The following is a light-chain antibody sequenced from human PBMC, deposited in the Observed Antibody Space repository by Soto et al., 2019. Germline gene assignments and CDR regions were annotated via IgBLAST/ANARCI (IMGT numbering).Light chain of an antibody. J-gene: IGKJ1*01. CDR2: LGS. CDR1: QSLLNSNGNNY. V-gene: IGKV2-28*01. Sequence: DIVMTQFPLSLPVTPGEPASISCTSSQSLLNSNGNNYLDWYLQKPGQSPQLLIHLGSKRASGVPVRFSASGSGTSFTLKISRVEAEDVGVYYCMQALRNPWTFGQGTKVEIK. CDR3: MQALRNPWT.